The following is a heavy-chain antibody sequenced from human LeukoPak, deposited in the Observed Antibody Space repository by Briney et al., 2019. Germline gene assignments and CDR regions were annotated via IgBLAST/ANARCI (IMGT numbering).Heavy chain of an antibody. CDR1: GGSISSYY. D-gene: IGHD1-14*01. V-gene: IGHV4-59*08. J-gene: IGHJ2*01. CDR2: IYYSGSV. Sequence: SETLSLTCTVSGGSISSYYWSWIRQPPGKGLEWIGYIYYSGSVYYNPSLESRVTISVDTSKNQFSLRLGSVTAPDTAVYYCARHAPDRTMEPGALGYFDLWGRGTLVTVSS. CDR3: ARHAPDRTMEPGALGYFDL.